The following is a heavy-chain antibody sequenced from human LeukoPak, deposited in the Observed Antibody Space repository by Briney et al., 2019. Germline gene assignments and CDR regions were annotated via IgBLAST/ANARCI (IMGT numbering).Heavy chain of an antibody. D-gene: IGHD2-21*02. CDR3: ARDEGDPFDY. CDR2: IYTSGST. CDR1: GGSISSYY. V-gene: IGHV4-4*07. J-gene: IGHJ4*02. Sequence: SETLSLTCTVSGGSISSYYWRWIRQPAGKGLGWIGRIYTSGSTNYNPSLKSRVTMSVDTSKNQFSLKLSSVTAADTAVYYCARDEGDPFDYWGQGTLVTVSS.